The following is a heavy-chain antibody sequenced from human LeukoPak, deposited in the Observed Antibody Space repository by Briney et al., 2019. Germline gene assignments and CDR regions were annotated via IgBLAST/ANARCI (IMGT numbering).Heavy chain of an antibody. Sequence: ASVKVSCKASGYAFTGYYMHWVRQAPGQGLEWMGWINPNSGGTNYAQKFQGRVTMTRDTSISTAYMELSRLRSDDTAVYYCARWDTAMVLFDYWGQGTLVTVSS. V-gene: IGHV1-2*02. CDR1: GYAFTGYY. D-gene: IGHD5-18*01. CDR3: ARWDTAMVLFDY. J-gene: IGHJ4*02. CDR2: INPNSGGT.